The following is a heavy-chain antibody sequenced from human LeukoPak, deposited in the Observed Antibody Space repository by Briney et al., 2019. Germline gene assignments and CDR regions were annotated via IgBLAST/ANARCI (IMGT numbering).Heavy chain of an antibody. Sequence: GGSLRLSCAASGFTVSSNYMSWVRHAPGKGLEWVSIIYSGGSTFYADSVKGRFTISRDNSKNTLYLQMNSLRAEDTAVYYCAKDDGGSYYIYYYYMDVWGKGTTVTISS. V-gene: IGHV3-53*01. D-gene: IGHD1-26*01. J-gene: IGHJ6*03. CDR3: AKDDGGSYYIYYYYMDV. CDR2: IYSGGST. CDR1: GFTVSSNY.